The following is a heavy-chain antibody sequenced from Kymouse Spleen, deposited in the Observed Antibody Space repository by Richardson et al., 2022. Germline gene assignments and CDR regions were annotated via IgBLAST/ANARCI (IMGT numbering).Heavy chain of an antibody. CDR1: GYTFTGYY. Sequence: QVQLVQSGAEVKKPGASVKVSCKASGYTFTGYYMHWVRQAPGQGLEWMGWINPNSGGTNYAQKFQGWVTMTRDTSISTAYMELSRLRSDDTAVYYCARSITMVRGVIITSYYYYGMDVWGQGTTVTVSS. J-gene: IGHJ6*02. V-gene: IGHV1-2*04. CDR3: ARSITMVRGVIITSYYYYGMDV. D-gene: IGHD3-10*01. CDR2: INPNSGGT.